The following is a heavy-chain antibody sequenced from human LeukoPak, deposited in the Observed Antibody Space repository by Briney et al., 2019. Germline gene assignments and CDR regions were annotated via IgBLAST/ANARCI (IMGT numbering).Heavy chain of an antibody. D-gene: IGHD6-13*01. CDR1: GFTFSNAW. CDR2: IKSKYDGGTT. V-gene: IGHV3-15*01. J-gene: IGHJ4*02. CDR3: STGGYYFDY. Sequence: GVSLRLSCAGSGFTFSNAWMNWVPQAPGKGLEWVGRIKSKYDGGTTDYAASAKDRFTISREESKNTVYQQMNSLKTEDTAVYYCSTGGYYFDYWGQGTLVTVSS.